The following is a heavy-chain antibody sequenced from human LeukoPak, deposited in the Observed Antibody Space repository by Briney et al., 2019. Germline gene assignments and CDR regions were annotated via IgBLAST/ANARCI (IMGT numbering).Heavy chain of an antibody. J-gene: IGHJ4*02. CDR1: GLTFTSHW. D-gene: IGHD3-16*01. V-gene: IGHV3-7*01. CDR2: IDEDGSEK. CDR3: VTEEGG. Sequence: GGSLRLSCEASGLTFTSHWMSWVRQAPGKGLEWVANIDEDGSEKNYVDSVRGRFTISRDNAKNSLGLQMNSLRGDDTAVYYCVTEEGGWGQGALVTVSS.